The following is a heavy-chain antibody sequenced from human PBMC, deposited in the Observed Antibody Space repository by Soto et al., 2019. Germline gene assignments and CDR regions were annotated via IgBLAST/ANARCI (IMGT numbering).Heavy chain of an antibody. CDR3: ERLERFLEWLDYYYYGMDV. V-gene: IGHV5-10-1*01. CDR1: GYSFTSYW. J-gene: IGHJ6*02. D-gene: IGHD3-3*01. CDR2: IDPSDSYT. Sequence: HGESLNISCKGSGYSFTSYWISWVRLMPGKGLEWMGRIDPSDSYTNYSPSFQGHVTISADKSISTAYLQWSRLKASDTAMYYCERLERFLEWLDYYYYGMDVWGQGTTVTVS.